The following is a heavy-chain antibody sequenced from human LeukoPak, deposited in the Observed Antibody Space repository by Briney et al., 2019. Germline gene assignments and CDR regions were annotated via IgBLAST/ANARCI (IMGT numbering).Heavy chain of an antibody. J-gene: IGHJ4*02. CDR1: GYTFTDYD. V-gene: IGHV1-18*01. D-gene: IGHD3-10*01. CDR3: ARNGRVRRVVKDLFEY. CDR2: VSPYNGNT. Sequence: GASVKVSCKTSGYTFTDYDITWVRQAPGQGLEWMGRVSPYNGNTYYSQRFQDRVIITKDTSTGTAYMDLRDLRTDDTAMYHCARNGRVRRVVKDLFEYWGQGTLVAVSS.